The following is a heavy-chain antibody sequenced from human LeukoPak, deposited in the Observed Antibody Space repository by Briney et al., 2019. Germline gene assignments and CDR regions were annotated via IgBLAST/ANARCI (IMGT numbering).Heavy chain of an antibody. J-gene: IGHJ4*02. D-gene: IGHD6-6*01. CDR1: GGSISSYY. Sequence: SETLSLTCTVSGGSISSYYWSWIRQPPGKGLEWIGYIYFTGSTYYNPSLKSRVTISLDASKNQVSLKVTSATAADSAIYYCGRARYTTSSPIDYWGQGTLVTVSS. V-gene: IGHV4-59*01. CDR2: IYFTGST. CDR3: GRARYTTSSPIDY.